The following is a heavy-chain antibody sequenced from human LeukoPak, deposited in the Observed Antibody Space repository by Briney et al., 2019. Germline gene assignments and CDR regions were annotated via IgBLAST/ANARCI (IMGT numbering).Heavy chain of an antibody. CDR3: AKDLTSGSYYVDYFDY. CDR2: ISGSGGST. CDR1: GFTFSSYA. D-gene: IGHD1-26*01. Sequence: PGRSLRPSCAASGFTFSSYAMSWVRQAPGKGLEWVSAISGSGGSTYYADSVEGRFTISRDNSKNTLYLQMNSLRAEDTAVYYCAKDLTSGSYYVDYFDYWGQGTLVTVSS. J-gene: IGHJ4*02. V-gene: IGHV3-23*01.